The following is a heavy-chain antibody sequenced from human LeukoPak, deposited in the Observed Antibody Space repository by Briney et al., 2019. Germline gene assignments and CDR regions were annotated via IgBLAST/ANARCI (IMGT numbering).Heavy chain of an antibody. CDR3: TRGQDGYDDY. V-gene: IGHV4-4*07. CDR2: IYVSEST. Sequence: SGTLSLTCTVSGGSISGYYWNWIRQPAGKGLEWIGRIYVSESTNYNPSLKSRVTMSVDTSKSQFSLKMSSVTAADTAVYYCTRGQDGYDDYWGQGTLVTVSS. J-gene: IGHJ4*02. D-gene: IGHD5-24*01. CDR1: GGSISGYY.